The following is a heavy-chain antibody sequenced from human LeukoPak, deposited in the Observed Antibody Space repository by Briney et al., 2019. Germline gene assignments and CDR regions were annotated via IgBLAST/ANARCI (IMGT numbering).Heavy chain of an antibody. V-gene: IGHV4-59*08. CDR1: GGSFSGYY. Sequence: PSETLSLTCAVYGGSFSGYYWSWIRQPPGKGLEWIGYIYYSGSTNYNPSLKSRVTISVDTSKNQFSLKLSSVTAADTAVNYCARHVHIKRGNFDYWGQGTLVTVSS. CDR2: IYYSGST. CDR3: ARHVHIKRGNFDY. D-gene: IGHD3-10*01. J-gene: IGHJ4*02.